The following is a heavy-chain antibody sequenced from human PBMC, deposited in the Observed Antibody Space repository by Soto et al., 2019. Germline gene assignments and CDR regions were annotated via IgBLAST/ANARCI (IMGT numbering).Heavy chain of an antibody. CDR1: GGSISSGGYY. D-gene: IGHD5-12*01. J-gene: IGHJ6*03. Sequence: QVQLQESGPGLVKPSQTLSLTCTVSGGSISSGGYYWSWIRQHPGKGLEWIGYIYYSGSTYYNPSLKSRVTISVDTSKNQFSRKLSSVTAADTAVYYCARGVGGYDFYYYYYMDVWGKGTTVTVSS. CDR2: IYYSGST. CDR3: ARGVGGYDFYYYYYMDV. V-gene: IGHV4-31*03.